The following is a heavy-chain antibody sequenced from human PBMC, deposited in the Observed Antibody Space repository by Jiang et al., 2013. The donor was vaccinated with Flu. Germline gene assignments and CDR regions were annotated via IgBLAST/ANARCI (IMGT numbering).Heavy chain of an antibody. V-gene: IGHV4-34*01. CDR3: ATRYRQPGYYYFAL. CDR1: SGSFRDYQ. J-gene: IGHJ2*01. CDR2: ANDDGST. Sequence: LLKPSETLSLTCDVCSGSFRDYQCSWVRQSPGKGLEWIGEANDDGSTNDNPSLKSRVTISIHTSENQLSLKLNSVTAADTAVYYCATRYRQPGYYYFALWGRG. D-gene: IGHD3-22*01.